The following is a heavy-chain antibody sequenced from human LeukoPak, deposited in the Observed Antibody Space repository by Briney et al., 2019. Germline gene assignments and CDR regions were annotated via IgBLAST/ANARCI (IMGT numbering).Heavy chain of an antibody. CDR1: GGSISSSSYY. Sequence: SETLSLTCTVSGGSISSSSYYWGWIRQPPGKGLEWIGSIYYSGSTYYNPSLKSRVTISVDTSKNQFSLKLSSVTAADTAVYYCARDRDCSSTSCYRPSYYYYYMDVWGKGTTVTVSS. D-gene: IGHD2-2*01. J-gene: IGHJ6*03. CDR3: ARDRDCSSTSCYRPSYYYYYMDV. V-gene: IGHV4-39*07. CDR2: IYYSGST.